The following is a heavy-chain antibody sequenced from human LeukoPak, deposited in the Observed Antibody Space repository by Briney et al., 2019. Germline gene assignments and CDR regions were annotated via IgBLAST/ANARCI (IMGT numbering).Heavy chain of an antibody. CDR2: IYYSGST. V-gene: IGHV4-39*01. Sequence: SETLSLTCTASGGSISSSSYYWGWIRQPPGKGLEWIGSIYYSGSTYYNPSLKSRVTISVDTSKNQFSLKLSSVTAADTAVYYCATTSETLAVAGDKGSAFDIWGQGTMVTVSS. J-gene: IGHJ3*02. D-gene: IGHD6-19*01. CDR3: ATTSETLAVAGDKGSAFDI. CDR1: GGSISSSSYY.